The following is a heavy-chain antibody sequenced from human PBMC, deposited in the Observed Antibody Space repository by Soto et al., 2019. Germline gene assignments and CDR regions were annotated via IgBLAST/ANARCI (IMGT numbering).Heavy chain of an antibody. Sequence: EVQLVESGGGLVQPGGSLRLSCAASGFTFSSYWMSWVRQAPGKGLEWVANIKQDGSEKYYVDSVKGRFTISRDNAKNSLYLQMNSLRAEDTAVYYCARGDIVLVPAASPAFMVRGVEIDYWGQGTLVTVSS. CDR3: ARGDIVLVPAASPAFMVRGVEIDY. CDR1: GFTFSSYW. D-gene: IGHD2-2*01. J-gene: IGHJ4*02. V-gene: IGHV3-7*01. CDR2: IKQDGSEK.